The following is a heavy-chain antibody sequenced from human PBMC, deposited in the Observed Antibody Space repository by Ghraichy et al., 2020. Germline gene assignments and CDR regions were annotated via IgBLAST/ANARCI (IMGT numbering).Heavy chain of an antibody. CDR2: IGGSSTHI. D-gene: IGHD2-2*02. CDR3: ARGGSDIEVVPAAIISMDV. J-gene: IGHJ6*02. CDR1: GFTFSGYS. V-gene: IGHV3-21*06. Sequence: LSLTCAVSGFTFSGYSMNWVRQAPGKGLEWVSSIGGSSTHIYYADSVKGRFIISRDNAKNSLYLQMDSLRAEDTAVYYCARGGSDIEVVPAAIISMDVWGQGTTVTVSS.